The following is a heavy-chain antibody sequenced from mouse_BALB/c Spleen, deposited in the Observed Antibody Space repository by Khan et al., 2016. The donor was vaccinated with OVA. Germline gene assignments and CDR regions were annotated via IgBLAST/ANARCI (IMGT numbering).Heavy chain of an antibody. D-gene: IGHD3-2*02. Sequence: QVQLQQSGPELVKPGASVKMSCKASGYTFTDFLISWLKQRPGQGLEWIGEIYPGSGYTYYNEKFKGKATLTSDKSSNTAYMQLSRLTSEDSAVYFCARAGYGGFAHWGQGTLVTVSA. CDR2: IYPGSGYT. J-gene: IGHJ3*01. CDR3: ARAGYGGFAH. CDR1: GYTFTDFL. V-gene: IGHV1-77*01.